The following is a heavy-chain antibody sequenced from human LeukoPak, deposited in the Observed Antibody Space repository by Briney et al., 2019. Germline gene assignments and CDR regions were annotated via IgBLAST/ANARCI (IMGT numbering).Heavy chain of an antibody. Sequence: GGSLRLSCAASGFTFSNAWMSWVRQAPGKGLEWVSSISSSSSSYIYYADSVKGRFTISRDNAKNSLYLQMNSLRAEDTAVYYCARKRKVTGPLDPWGQGTLVTVSS. CDR2: ISSSSSSYI. J-gene: IGHJ5*02. CDR1: GFTFSNAW. CDR3: ARKRKVTGPLDP. V-gene: IGHV3-21*01. D-gene: IGHD4-23*01.